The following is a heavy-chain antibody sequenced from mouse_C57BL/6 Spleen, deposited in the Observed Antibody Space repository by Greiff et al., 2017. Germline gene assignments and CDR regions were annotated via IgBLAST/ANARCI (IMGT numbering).Heavy chain of an antibody. D-gene: IGHD2-4*01. Sequence: VQLQQPGAELVRPGTSVKLSCKASGYTFTSYWMHWVKQRPGQGLEWIGVIDPSDSYTNYNQKFKGKATLTVDTSSSTAYMQLSSLTSEDSAVYYCAKKSYDYDRDYYAMDYWGQGTSVTVSS. J-gene: IGHJ4*01. CDR3: AKKSYDYDRDYYAMDY. CDR2: IDPSDSYT. V-gene: IGHV1-59*01. CDR1: GYTFTSYW.